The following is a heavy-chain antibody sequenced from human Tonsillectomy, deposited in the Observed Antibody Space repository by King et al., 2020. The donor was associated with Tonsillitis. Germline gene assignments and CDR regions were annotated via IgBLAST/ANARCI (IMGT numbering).Heavy chain of an antibody. CDR2: LIPPFGTA. CDR3: ARAHSSGYWAYNYYMDV. J-gene: IGHJ6*03. Sequence: VQLVESGAEGKKPGSSVKVSCKAAGGSFSSYAISCLRQAPGQGLELMGGLIPPFGTANSAQKFQVRVTITADESTSTAYMELSSLRSEDTAVYYCARAHSSGYWAYNYYMDVWGKGTTVTVSS. CDR1: GGSFSSYA. V-gene: IGHV1-69*01. D-gene: IGHD3-22*01.